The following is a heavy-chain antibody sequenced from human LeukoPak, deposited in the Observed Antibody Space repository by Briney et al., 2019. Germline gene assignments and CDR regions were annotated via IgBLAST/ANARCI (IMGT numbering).Heavy chain of an antibody. V-gene: IGHV4-31*03. CDR2: IYYSGST. Sequence: SGTLSLTCTVSGGSISSGGYYWSWLRQHPGKGLEWIGYIYYSGSTYYNPSLKSRVTISVDTSKNQFSLKLSSVTAADTAVYYCAREGNYDSSGPDAFDIWGQGTMVTVSS. CDR1: GGSISSGGYY. J-gene: IGHJ3*02. D-gene: IGHD3-22*01. CDR3: AREGNYDSSGPDAFDI.